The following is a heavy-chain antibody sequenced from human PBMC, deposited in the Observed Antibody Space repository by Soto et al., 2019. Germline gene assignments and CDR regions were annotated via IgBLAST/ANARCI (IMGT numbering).Heavy chain of an antibody. CDR3: ARISRGDLRARWFDP. V-gene: IGHV4-59*01. CDR1: GGNISSYC. CDR2: IYYSGST. Sequence: SETLSLTCPVSGGNISSYCWSWIRQPPGKGLEWIGYIYYSGSTNYNPSLKSRVTISVDTSKNQFSLKLSSVTAADTAVYYCARISRGDLRARWFDPWGQGTLVTVSS. D-gene: IGHD4-17*01. J-gene: IGHJ5*02.